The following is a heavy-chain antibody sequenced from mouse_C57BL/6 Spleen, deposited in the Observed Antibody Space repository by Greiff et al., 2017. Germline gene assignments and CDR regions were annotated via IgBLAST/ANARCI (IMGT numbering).Heavy chain of an antibody. CDR1: GYTFTSYW. D-gene: IGHD2-5*01. CDR2: IHPNSGST. CDR3: ARQGNSNHGWGAMDY. Sequence: QVQLQQPGAELVKPGASVTLSCKASGYTFTSYWMHWVKQRPGQGLEWIGMIHPNSGSTNYNEKFKSKATLTVAKSSSTAYMQLSSLTSEDSAVYYCARQGNSNHGWGAMDYWGQGTSVTVSS. J-gene: IGHJ4*01. V-gene: IGHV1-64*01.